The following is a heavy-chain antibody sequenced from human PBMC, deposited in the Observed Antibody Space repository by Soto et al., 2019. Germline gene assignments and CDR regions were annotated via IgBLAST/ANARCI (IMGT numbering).Heavy chain of an antibody. V-gene: IGHV3-23*01. J-gene: IGHJ4*02. CDR1: GFTFSSYA. Sequence: EVQLLESGGGLVQPGGSLRLSCAASGFTFSSYAMRWVRQAPGKGLEWVSAISGSGGSTYYADSVKGRFTISRDNSKNSVYLQMNSLRGEDTAVYYCARRGSGSYYDYWGQGTVVTVSS. CDR2: ISGSGGST. CDR3: ARRGSGSYYDY. D-gene: IGHD1-26*01.